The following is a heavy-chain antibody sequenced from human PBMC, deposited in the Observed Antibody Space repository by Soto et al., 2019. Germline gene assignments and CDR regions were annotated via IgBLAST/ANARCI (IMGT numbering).Heavy chain of an antibody. D-gene: IGHD3-16*01. V-gene: IGHV3-15*07. CDR1: GFTFTNAW. Sequence: EVQLVESGGGLVKPGGSLRLSCAASGFTFTNAWMTWFRQAPGKGLEWVGRIKSNTDGGTTDYAAPVQGRFIISRVDSKNTLFLQMNSLKTEYISFYYCTTYYVCRLFAVDYWGQGVLVTVSS. CDR2: IKSNTDGGTT. CDR3: TTYYVCRLFAVDY. J-gene: IGHJ4*02.